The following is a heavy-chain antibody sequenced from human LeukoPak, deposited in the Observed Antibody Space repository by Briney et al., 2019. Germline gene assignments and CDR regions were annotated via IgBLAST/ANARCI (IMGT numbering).Heavy chain of an antibody. D-gene: IGHD1-14*01. Sequence: GGSLRLSCAASGFTFDDYAMHWVRQTPGKGLEWVSGISWNSGSIGYADSVKGRFTISRDNAKNSLYLQMNSLRAEDTALYYCAAKDRGGAFDIWGQGTMVTVSS. J-gene: IGHJ3*02. CDR2: ISWNSGSI. CDR3: AAKDRGGAFDI. CDR1: GFTFDDYA. V-gene: IGHV3-9*01.